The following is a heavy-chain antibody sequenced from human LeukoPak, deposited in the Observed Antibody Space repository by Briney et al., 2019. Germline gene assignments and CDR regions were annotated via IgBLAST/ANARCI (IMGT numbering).Heavy chain of an antibody. Sequence: PGGSLRLSCAASGFTFSSYSMNWVRQAPGKGLEWVSYISSSSSTIYYADSVKGRFTISRDNAKNSLYLQMNSPRAEDTAVYYCARVTYYYGSGSGKSLDYWAREPWSPSPQ. V-gene: IGHV3-48*04. J-gene: IGHJ4*02. CDR2: ISSSSSTI. D-gene: IGHD3-10*01. CDR1: GFTFSSYS. CDR3: ARVTYYYGSGSGKSLDY.